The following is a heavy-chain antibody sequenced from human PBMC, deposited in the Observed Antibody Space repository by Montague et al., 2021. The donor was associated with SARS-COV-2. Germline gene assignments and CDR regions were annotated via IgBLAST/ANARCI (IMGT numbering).Heavy chain of an antibody. CDR3: ARWDPQTLTLIGLRGKSASDY. Sequence: SETLSLTCAVYGGSFCGYYWTWIRQSPGKGLEWIAEINHSGTTNYNFDPSLRSRVTISVDTSKSQSSLKLSSVTAADTGVYYCARWDPQTLTLIGLRGKSASDYWGQGTLVTVSS. CDR1: GGSFCGYY. V-gene: IGHV4-34*01. D-gene: IGHD4-23*01. J-gene: IGHJ4*02. CDR2: INHSGTT.